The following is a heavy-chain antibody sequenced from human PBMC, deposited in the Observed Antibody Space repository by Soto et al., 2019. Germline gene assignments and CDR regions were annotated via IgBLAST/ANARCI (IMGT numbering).Heavy chain of an antibody. Sequence: ASVKVSCKVSGYTLTELSMHWVRQAPGKGLEWMGGFDPEDGETIYAQKFQGRVTMTGDTSTDTAYMELSSLRSEDTAVYYCATATRLFDILTGYYKKNNWFDPWGQGTLVTVSS. V-gene: IGHV1-24*01. CDR2: FDPEDGET. CDR1: GYTLTELS. CDR3: ATATRLFDILTGYYKKNNWFDP. D-gene: IGHD3-9*01. J-gene: IGHJ5*02.